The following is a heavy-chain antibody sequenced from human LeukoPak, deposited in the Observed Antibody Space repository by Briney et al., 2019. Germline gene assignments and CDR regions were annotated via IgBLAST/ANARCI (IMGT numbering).Heavy chain of an antibody. V-gene: IGHV3-30*03. D-gene: IGHD2-15*01. CDR2: ISYDGSDK. CDR1: GFTFSSYG. Sequence: GWSLRLSCVASGFTFSSYGMHWVRPAPGKGLEWVAMISYDGSDKYYAESVKGRFTISRDNSKNTLYLQMNSLRDEDTAMYSCATLLLGVGGDYWGQGTLVTVSS. J-gene: IGHJ4*02. CDR3: ATLLLGVGGDY.